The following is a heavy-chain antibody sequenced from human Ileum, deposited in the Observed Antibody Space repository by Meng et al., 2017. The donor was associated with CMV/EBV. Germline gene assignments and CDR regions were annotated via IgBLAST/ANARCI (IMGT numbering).Heavy chain of an antibody. J-gene: IGHJ4*02. V-gene: IGHV4-4*07. CDR1: GGPISTYY. CDR3: AREENTVNQFEY. D-gene: IGHD4-17*01. Sequence: VQLQESGQGLVKPSETLSLTCAVSGGPISTYYWTWVRQPAGNELEWIWRINAGGSTNDNPSLKSRVTMSVDTSKNQFSLKVTSVTAADTAVYYCAREENTVNQFEYWGQGTLVTVSS. CDR2: INAGGST.